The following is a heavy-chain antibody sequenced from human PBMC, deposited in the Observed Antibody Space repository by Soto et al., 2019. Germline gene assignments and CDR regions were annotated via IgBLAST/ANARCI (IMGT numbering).Heavy chain of an antibody. V-gene: IGHV1-24*01. CDR3: ATDFRIAAAGLPDAFDI. D-gene: IGHD6-13*01. Sequence: GASVKVSCKVSGYTLTELSMHWVRQAPGKGLEWMGGFDPEDGETIYAQKFQGRVTMTEDTSTDTAYMELSSLRSEDTAVYYCATDFRIAAAGLPDAFDIWGQGTMVTVSS. J-gene: IGHJ3*02. CDR1: GYTLTELS. CDR2: FDPEDGET.